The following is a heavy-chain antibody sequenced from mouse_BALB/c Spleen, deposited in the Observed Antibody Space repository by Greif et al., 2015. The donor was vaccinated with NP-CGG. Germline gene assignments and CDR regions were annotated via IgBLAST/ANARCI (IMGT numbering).Heavy chain of an antibody. J-gene: IGHJ4*01. V-gene: IGHV1-62-2*01. CDR3: ARHEVYDGSDYYAMDY. CDR2: FYPGSGSI. D-gene: IGHD2-3*01. Sequence: QVQLQQSGAGLVKPGASVELSCKASGYAFTEYIIHWVKQRSGQGLEWIGWFYPGSGSIKYNEKFKDKATLTADKSSSTVYMELSRLTSEDSAVYFCARHEVYDGSDYYAMDYWGQGTSVTVSS. CDR1: GYAFTEYI.